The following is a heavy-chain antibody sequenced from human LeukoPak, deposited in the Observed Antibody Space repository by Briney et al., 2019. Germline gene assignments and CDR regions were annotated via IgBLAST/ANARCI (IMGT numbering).Heavy chain of an antibody. V-gene: IGHV3-7*01. D-gene: IGHD6-13*01. Sequence: GGSLRLSCEASGFTFSSYLMSWVRQAPGKGLEWVANIKQDGSEKYYVGSVKGRFTISRDNVKNSLYLQMNSLRAEDTAVYYCARWGLNIAAVAYDYWGHGTLVTVSS. J-gene: IGHJ4*01. CDR3: ARWGLNIAAVAYDY. CDR2: IKQDGSEK. CDR1: GFTFSSYL.